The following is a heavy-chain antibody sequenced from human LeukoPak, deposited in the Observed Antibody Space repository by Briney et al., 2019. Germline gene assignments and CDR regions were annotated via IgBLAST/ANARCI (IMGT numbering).Heavy chain of an antibody. CDR1: EFTFSSYA. CDR2: ISYDGSNK. J-gene: IGHJ6*02. V-gene: IGHV3-30-3*01. CDR3: ARDSSDGIITIFGVVPFFYGMDV. Sequence: GGSLRLSCAASEFTFSSYAMHWVRQAPGKGLEWVAVISYDGSNKYYADSVKGRFTISRDNSKNTLYLQMNSLRAEDTAVYYCARDSSDGIITIFGVVPFFYGMDVWGQGTTVTVSS. D-gene: IGHD3-3*01.